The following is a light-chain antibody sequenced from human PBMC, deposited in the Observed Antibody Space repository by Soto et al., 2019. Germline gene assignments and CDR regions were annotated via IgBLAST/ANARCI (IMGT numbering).Light chain of an antibody. J-gene: IGLJ1*01. CDR2: EVS. V-gene: IGLV2-14*01. CDR1: NSDVGIYDF. CDR3: ISYTSDDVRYV. Sequence: QSALPQPASVSGTPGQSITISCTGSNSDVGIYDFVSWYQHHPGRAPKLIVSEVSHRPSGVSNRFSGSKSGNTASLTISGLXSEDEADYYCISYTSDDVRYVFGTGTKVTVL.